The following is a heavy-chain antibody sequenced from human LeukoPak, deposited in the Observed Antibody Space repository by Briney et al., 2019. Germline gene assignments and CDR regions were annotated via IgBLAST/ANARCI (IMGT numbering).Heavy chain of an antibody. CDR1: GFTFDDYA. D-gene: IGHD6-19*01. V-gene: IGHV3-9*01. CDR2: ISWNSGSI. J-gene: IGHJ5*02. Sequence: GGSLRLSCAASGFTFDDYAMHWVRQAPGKGLEWVSGISWNSGSIGYADSVKGRFTISRDNAKNSLYLQMNSLRAEDTALYYCAKGGSSGWYEYIGFDLWGQVTLVPVS. CDR3: AKGGSSGWYEYIGFDL.